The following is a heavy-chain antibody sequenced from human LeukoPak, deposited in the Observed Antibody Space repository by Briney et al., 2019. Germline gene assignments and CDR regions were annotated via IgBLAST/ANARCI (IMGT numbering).Heavy chain of an antibody. CDR3: ARATTNYDFWSTTRLTLLDY. D-gene: IGHD3-3*01. J-gene: IGHJ4*02. CDR1: GGSFSGYY. V-gene: IGHV4-34*01. Sequence: SETLSLTCAVFGGSFSGYYWSWIRQPPGKGLEWIGEINHSGSTNYNPSLKSRVTISVDTSKNQFSLKLSSVTAADTAVYYCARATTNYDFWSTTRLTLLDYWGQGTLVTVSS. CDR2: INHSGST.